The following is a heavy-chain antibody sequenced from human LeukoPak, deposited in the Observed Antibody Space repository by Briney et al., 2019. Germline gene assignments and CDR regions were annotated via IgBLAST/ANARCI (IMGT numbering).Heavy chain of an antibody. CDR2: LHTTGGT. J-gene: IGHJ3*01. V-gene: IGHV4-61*02. CDR3: ARYRYSGYDDAFDV. CDR1: GYSISSGYY. D-gene: IGHD5-12*01. Sequence: SETLFLTCTVSGYSISSGYYWTWIRQPAGKGLEWIGRLHTTGGTNYNPSFKSRLSISGDTSKNQFSLQLSSVTAADTAVYYCARYRYSGYDDAFDVWGQGTMVTVSS.